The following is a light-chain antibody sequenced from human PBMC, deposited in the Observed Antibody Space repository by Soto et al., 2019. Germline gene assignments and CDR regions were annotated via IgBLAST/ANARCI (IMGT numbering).Light chain of an antibody. CDR1: QSISSW. J-gene: IGKJ3*01. V-gene: IGKV1-5*03. CDR2: KAS. Sequence: DIQMTQSPSTLSASAGDRVTITCRASQSISSWLAWYQQKPGKAPKVLIYKASSLESGVPSRFSGSGSGTEFTLTISSLQPDDFATYYCQQYNSYPFTFGPGTKVDIK. CDR3: QQYNSYPFT.